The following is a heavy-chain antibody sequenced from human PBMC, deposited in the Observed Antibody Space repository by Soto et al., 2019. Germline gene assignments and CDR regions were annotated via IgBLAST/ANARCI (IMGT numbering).Heavy chain of an antibody. Sequence: ASVKVSCKVSGNTLSELYMHWVRQAPGKGLEWMGGFDPEDGEAIYAQKFQGRVTMTEDTSTDTAYMELSSLRSEDTAVYYCATVFGESNGWYTSYYFDYWGQGTLVTVSS. V-gene: IGHV1-24*01. J-gene: IGHJ4*02. CDR3: ATVFGESNGWYTSYYFDY. CDR1: GNTLSELY. CDR2: FDPEDGEA. D-gene: IGHD6-19*01.